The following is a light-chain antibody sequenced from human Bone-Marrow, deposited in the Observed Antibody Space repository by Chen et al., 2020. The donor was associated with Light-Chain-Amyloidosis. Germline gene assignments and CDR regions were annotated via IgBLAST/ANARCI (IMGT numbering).Light chain of an antibody. CDR2: GAS. CDR3: QQYGSSSIT. Sequence: ELVVTQSPGTLSLSPGERATLSCRASQSLSSNYLAWYQQKPGQAPRLLMYGASSRATGIPDRFSGSGSGTDFTLTISRLEPEDFAMYYCQQYGSSSITFGQGTRLEIK. CDR1: QSLSSNY. V-gene: IGKV3-20*01. J-gene: IGKJ5*01.